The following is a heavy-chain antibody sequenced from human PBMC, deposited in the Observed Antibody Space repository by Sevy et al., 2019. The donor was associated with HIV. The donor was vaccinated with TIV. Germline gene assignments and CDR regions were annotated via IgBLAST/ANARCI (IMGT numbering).Heavy chain of an antibody. Sequence: GGSLRLSCAASGFASSSYTMNWVRQAPGKGLEWVSSISSSSDYIYYADSVRGRFTISRDNAKKSLYLQMNSLRAEDTAVYYCARDGLGSGTSQNWFDPWGQGTLVTVSS. CDR3: ARDGLGSGTSQNWFDP. CDR2: ISSSSDYI. J-gene: IGHJ5*02. CDR1: GFASSSYT. D-gene: IGHD3-10*01. V-gene: IGHV3-21*01.